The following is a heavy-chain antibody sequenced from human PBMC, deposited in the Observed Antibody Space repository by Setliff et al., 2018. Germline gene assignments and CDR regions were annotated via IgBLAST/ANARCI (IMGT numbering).Heavy chain of an antibody. Sequence: SETLSLTCTVSGGSISSYYWSWIRQPPGKGLEWIGYIYYSGTTNYNPSLKSRVTISVDTSKNQFSLKLSSVTAADTAVYFCARGYYNFLSGYYTPYYFDYWGQGTLVTVSS. CDR3: ARGYYNFLSGYYTPYYFDY. CDR1: GGSISSYY. D-gene: IGHD3-3*01. V-gene: IGHV4-59*01. J-gene: IGHJ4*02. CDR2: IYYSGTT.